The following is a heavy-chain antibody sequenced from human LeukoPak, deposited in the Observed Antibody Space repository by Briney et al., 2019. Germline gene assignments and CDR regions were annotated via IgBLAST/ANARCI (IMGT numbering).Heavy chain of an antibody. J-gene: IGHJ4*02. CDR3: TTSLGPGELSGFDH. CDR2: IRKQSDGGTA. V-gene: IGHV3-15*01. D-gene: IGHD3-10*01. Sequence: GGSLRLSCAASGFPFSTYWMSWVRQAPGKGLEWVGRIRKQSDGGTADSAASVKGRFTISRDDSKNMVYLQMSSLRPEDTGLYYCTTSLGPGELSGFDHWGQGTLVTVAS. CDR1: GFPFSTYW.